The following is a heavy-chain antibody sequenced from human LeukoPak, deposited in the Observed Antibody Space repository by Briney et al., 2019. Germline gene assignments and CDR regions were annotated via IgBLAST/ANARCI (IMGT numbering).Heavy chain of an antibody. Sequence: GASVKVSCKASGYTFTSYDIHWVRQATGQGVEWMGWMNPNSGNPGYAQKFQGRVTMTRNTSISTAYMELSSLRSEDTAVYYCARVHQYRYFDWLLSGGGQDWFDPWGQGTLVTVSS. J-gene: IGHJ5*02. D-gene: IGHD3-9*01. V-gene: IGHV1-8*01. CDR2: MNPNSGNP. CDR1: GYTFTSYD. CDR3: ARVHQYRYFDWLLSGGGQDWFDP.